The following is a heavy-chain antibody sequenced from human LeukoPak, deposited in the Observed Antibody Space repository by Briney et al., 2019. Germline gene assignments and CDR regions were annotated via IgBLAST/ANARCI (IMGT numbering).Heavy chain of an antibody. CDR1: GFTFSSYW. D-gene: IGHD3-10*01. CDR3: ARDLSYGSGADYYYYGMDV. Sequence: GSLRLSCAASGFTFSSYWMSWVRQAPGKGLEWVAHIKQDGSEKYYVDSVKGRFTISRDNAKNSLYLQMNSLRAEDTAVYYCARDLSYGSGADYYYYGMDVWGQGTTVTVSS. CDR2: IKQDGSEK. V-gene: IGHV3-7*01. J-gene: IGHJ6*02.